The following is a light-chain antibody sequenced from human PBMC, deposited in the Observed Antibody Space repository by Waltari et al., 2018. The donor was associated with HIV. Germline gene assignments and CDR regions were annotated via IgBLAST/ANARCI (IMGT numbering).Light chain of an antibody. V-gene: IGKV3-15*01. J-gene: IGKJ2*01. CDR1: QGVSSD. CDR2: GAS. CDR3: QQYNDWPPGYT. Sequence: ETVMTQSPLTMFVSPGESATLLCRASQGVSSDLAWYQQRPGKAPRLLIYGASTRATGIPARFSGSGSGTEFTLTISSLQSEDFAVYYCQQYNDWPPGYTFGQGTKLQIK.